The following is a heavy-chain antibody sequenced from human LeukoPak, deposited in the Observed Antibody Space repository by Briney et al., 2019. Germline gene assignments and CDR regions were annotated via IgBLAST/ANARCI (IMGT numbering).Heavy chain of an antibody. V-gene: IGHV1-69*05. CDR2: ISPIFGTA. J-gene: IGHJ5*02. CDR3: ARESGYYYDP. CDR1: GGTFSSYA. D-gene: IGHD3-22*01. Sequence: GASVTVSCKDSGGTFSSYAIRLVRQDPGQGLEWMGGISPIFGTANYAQKSQGRVTITTDESTSTAYMELSSLRSEDTAVYYCARESGYYYDPWGQGTLVTVSS.